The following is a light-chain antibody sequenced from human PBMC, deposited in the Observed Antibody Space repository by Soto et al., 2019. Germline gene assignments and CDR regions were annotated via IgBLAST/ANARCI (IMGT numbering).Light chain of an antibody. CDR2: GAS. V-gene: IGKV1-9*01. J-gene: IGKJ5*01. CDR1: QTISSW. CDR3: QQLNAYPLT. Sequence: IQMTQSPSVVSGSVGDRVIITCLASQTISSWLAWYQQKPGKAPKLLIYGASTLQSGVPARFSGSGSGTDFTLTISNLQPEDFATYYCQQLNAYPLTFGQGTRLEIK.